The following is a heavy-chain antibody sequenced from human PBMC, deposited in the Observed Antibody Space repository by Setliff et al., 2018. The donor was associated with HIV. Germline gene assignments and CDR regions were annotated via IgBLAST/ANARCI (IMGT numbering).Heavy chain of an antibody. J-gene: IGHJ5*02. Sequence: VGSLRLSCAASGFTFSNYWMDWVRQVPGKGLEWVATMKKDGSEIYYVDSVKGRFTISRDNARASVYLEMRSLRVEDTAVYLCANLWEVGAWGQGTLVTVSS. V-gene: IGHV3-7*01. CDR3: ANLWEVGA. CDR2: MKKDGSEI. D-gene: IGHD1-26*01. CDR1: GFTFSNYW.